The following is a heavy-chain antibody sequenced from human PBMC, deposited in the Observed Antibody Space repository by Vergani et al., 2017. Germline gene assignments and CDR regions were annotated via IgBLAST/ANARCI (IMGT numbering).Heavy chain of an antibody. D-gene: IGHD2-2*01. CDR2: ISGSGGNT. V-gene: IGHV3-23*01. CDR3: AKGVYCSSTSCYEGRGYYYGMGV. J-gene: IGHJ6*02. Sequence: EVQLLESGGGLVQPGGSLRLSCAASGFTFSSYAMSWVRQVPGKGLEWVSGISGSGGNTYYANSVKGRFTLSRDNSKNTLYLQMNNLRSDDTAVYYCAKGVYCSSTSCYEGRGYYYGMGVWGQGTTVTFSS. CDR1: GFTFSSYA.